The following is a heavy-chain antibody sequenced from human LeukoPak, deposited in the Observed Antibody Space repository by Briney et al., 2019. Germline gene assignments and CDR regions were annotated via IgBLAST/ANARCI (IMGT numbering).Heavy chain of an antibody. CDR2: ISGSGGST. V-gene: IGHV3-23*01. D-gene: IGHD3-3*01. Sequence: GGSLRLSCAASGFTFSSYAMSGVRQAPGKGLEWVSAISGSGGSTYYADSVKGRFTISRDNSKNTLYLQMNSLRAEDTAVYYCAKVGTLYYDFWSGYSYYFDYWGQGTLVTVSS. CDR1: GFTFSSYA. J-gene: IGHJ4*02. CDR3: AKVGTLYYDFWSGYSYYFDY.